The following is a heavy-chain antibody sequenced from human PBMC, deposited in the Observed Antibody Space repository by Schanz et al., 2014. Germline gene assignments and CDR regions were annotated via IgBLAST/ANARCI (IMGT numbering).Heavy chain of an antibody. CDR1: GFTFSSYA. J-gene: IGHJ4*02. V-gene: IGHV3-30*04. CDR3: AIESSNDIVLVPGAVFDH. D-gene: IGHD2-2*01. CDR2: VPFDGSQK. Sequence: QVQLVESGGGVVQPGRSLRLSCAASGFTFSSYALHWVRQAPGKGLEWVAFVPFDGSQKFYADSVKGRFTISRDNSKNTVYLQMNSLRPGDTAVYYCAIESSNDIVLVPGAVFDHWGQGILVTVSS.